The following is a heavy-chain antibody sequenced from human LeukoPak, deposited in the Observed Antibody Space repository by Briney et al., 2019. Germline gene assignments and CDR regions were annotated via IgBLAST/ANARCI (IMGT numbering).Heavy chain of an antibody. CDR2: IYYSGST. V-gene: IGHV4-30-4*08. CDR1: GGSISSGDYY. J-gene: IGHJ3*02. D-gene: IGHD3-3*01. CDR3: ARDPVLRFLEWSSKGLDAFDI. Sequence: SQTLSLACTVSGGSISSGDYYWSWIRQPPGKGLEWIGYIYYSGSTYYNPSLKSRVTISVDTSKNQFSLKLSSVTAADTAVYYCARDPVLRFLEWSSKGLDAFDIWGQGTMVTVSS.